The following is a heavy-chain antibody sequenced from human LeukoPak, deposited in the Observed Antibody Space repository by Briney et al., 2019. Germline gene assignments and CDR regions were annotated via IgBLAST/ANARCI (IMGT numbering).Heavy chain of an antibody. CDR2: ISSSSSTI. Sequence: SGGSLRLSCAASGFTFSSYSMNWVRQAPGKGLEWVSYISSSSSTIYNADSVKGRFTIFRDNAKNSLYLQMYSLRAEDTAVYYCARTLYSGNSYYMDVWGKGTTVTVS. CDR1: GFTFSSYS. D-gene: IGHD1-26*01. J-gene: IGHJ6*03. CDR3: ARTLYSGNSYYMDV. V-gene: IGHV3-48*01.